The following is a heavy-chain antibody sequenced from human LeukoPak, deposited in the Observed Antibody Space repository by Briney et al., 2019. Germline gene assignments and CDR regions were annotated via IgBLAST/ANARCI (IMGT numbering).Heavy chain of an antibody. J-gene: IGHJ5*02. Sequence: ASVKVSCKASGYTFTSYGISWVRQAPGQGLEWMGWISAYNGNTNYAQKLQGRVTMTRNTSISTAYMELSSLRSEDTAVYYCARGPLTYSSSWYRWFDPWGQGTLVTVSS. CDR1: GYTFTSYG. CDR2: ISAYNGNT. D-gene: IGHD6-13*01. V-gene: IGHV1-18*01. CDR3: ARGPLTYSSSWYRWFDP.